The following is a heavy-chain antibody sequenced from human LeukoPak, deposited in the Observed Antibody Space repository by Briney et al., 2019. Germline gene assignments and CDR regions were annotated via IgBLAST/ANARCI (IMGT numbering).Heavy chain of an antibody. CDR3: ARVAYYYEGWFDP. CDR2: IYYRGST. V-gene: IGHV4-59*08. J-gene: IGHJ5*02. Sequence: SETLSLTCTVSGGSISSYYWSWIRQPPGKGLEWIGYIYYRGSTNYNPSLKSRVTISVDTSKNQFSLKLSSVTAADTAVYYCARVAYYYEGWFDPWGQGTLVTVSS. CDR1: GGSISSYY. D-gene: IGHD3-22*01.